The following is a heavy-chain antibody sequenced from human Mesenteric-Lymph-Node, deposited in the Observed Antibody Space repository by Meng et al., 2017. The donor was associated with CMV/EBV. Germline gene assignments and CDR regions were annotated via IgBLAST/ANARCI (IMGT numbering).Heavy chain of an antibody. D-gene: IGHD6-13*01. V-gene: IGHV1-18*01. CDR3: ARDLRVAAAGFYYYYGMDV. J-gene: IGHJ6*02. CDR2: ISAYNGNT. Sequence: ASVKVSCKASGYTFTSYGISWVRQAPGQGLEWMGWISAYNGNTNYAQKLQGRVTMTTDTSTSTAYMELRSLRSDDTAVYYCARDLRVAAAGFYYYYGMDVWGQGTTVTVSS. CDR1: GYTFTSYG.